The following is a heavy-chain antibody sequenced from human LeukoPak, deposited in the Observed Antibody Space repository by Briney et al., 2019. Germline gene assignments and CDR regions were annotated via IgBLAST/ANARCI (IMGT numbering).Heavy chain of an antibody. CDR1: GYTFTSYD. CDR3: ARGRTGTTGYYYYYYMDV. Sequence: GASVKVSCKASGYTFTSYDINGVRQATGQGLEWMGWMNPNSGNTGYAQKFQGRVTMTRNTSISTAYMELSSLRSEDTAVYYCARGRTGTTGYYYYYYMDVWGKGTTVTVSS. J-gene: IGHJ6*03. CDR2: MNPNSGNT. V-gene: IGHV1-8*01. D-gene: IGHD1-7*01.